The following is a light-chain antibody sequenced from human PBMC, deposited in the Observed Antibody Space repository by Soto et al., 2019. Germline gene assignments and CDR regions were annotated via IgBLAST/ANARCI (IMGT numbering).Light chain of an antibody. CDR2: DAS. V-gene: IGKV3-11*01. CDR1: QSVTRY. J-gene: IGKJ3*01. CDR3: QQRSSGPLT. Sequence: EIVLTRCPATLSLSPGEIATLSCRSSQSVTRYLAWYQQRPGQTPRLLIYDASNRATGIPARFSGSGSGTDFPLSISSLEPEDFEVYYCQQRSSGPLTFGPGTKVDIK.